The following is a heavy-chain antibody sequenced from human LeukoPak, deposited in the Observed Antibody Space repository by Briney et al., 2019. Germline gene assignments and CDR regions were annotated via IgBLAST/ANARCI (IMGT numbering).Heavy chain of an antibody. CDR3: ARGVPLRGYYDSSGYFDY. CDR1: GYTFTSYY. CDR2: INPSGGST. V-gene: IGHV1-46*01. Sequence: ASVKVSCKASGYTFTSYYMHWLRQAPGQGLEWMGIINPSGGSTSYAQKFQGRVTMTRDTSTSTVYMELSSLRSEDTAVYYCARGVPLRGYYDSSGYFDYWGQGTLVTVSS. J-gene: IGHJ4*02. D-gene: IGHD3-22*01.